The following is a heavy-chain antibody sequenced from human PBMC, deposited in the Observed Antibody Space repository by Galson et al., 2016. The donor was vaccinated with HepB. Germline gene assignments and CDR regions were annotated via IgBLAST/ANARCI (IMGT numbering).Heavy chain of an antibody. V-gene: IGHV4-31*03. CDR3: ARFHGGNFIFDS. CDR1: VGSISSAGHY. J-gene: IGHJ4*02. CDR2: IYYSGST. D-gene: IGHD4-23*01. Sequence: TLSLTCTVSVGSISSAGHYWSWIRQHPGKGLEWIGYIYYSGSTSYKPSLQSRLTISLDASKNQFSLKLTSVTAADTSVYYCARFHGGNFIFDSWGQGTLVTVSS.